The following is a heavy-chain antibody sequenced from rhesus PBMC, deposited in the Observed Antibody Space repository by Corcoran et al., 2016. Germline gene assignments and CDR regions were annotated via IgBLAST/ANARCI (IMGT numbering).Heavy chain of an antibody. D-gene: IGHD1-44*02. CDR3: ARHWVGAPDY. V-gene: IGHV4-169*01. CDR1: GGSISSSY. CDR2: IYGSGSST. J-gene: IGHJ4*01. Sequence: QLQLQESGPGLVKPSETLSVTCAVSGGSISSSYWSWIRQAPGKGLEWIGYIYGSGSSTNYNPSLKSRVTLSVDTSKNQLSLKLSSVTAADTAVYYCARHWVGAPDYWGQGVLVTVSS.